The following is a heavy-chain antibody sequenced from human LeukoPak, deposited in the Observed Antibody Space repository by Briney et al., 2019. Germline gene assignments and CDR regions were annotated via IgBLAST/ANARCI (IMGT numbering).Heavy chain of an antibody. J-gene: IGHJ4*02. D-gene: IGHD6-13*01. CDR3: ASGRQLGY. CDR1: GFTFSNYW. Sequence: PGGSLRLSCAASGFTFSNYWMSWVRQAPGKGLEWVANIKEDGSEKYYVDSVKGRFTISRDNARNSLYLRMNSLRAEDTAVYYCASGRQLGYWGQGTLVTVSS. V-gene: IGHV3-7*01. CDR2: IKEDGSEK.